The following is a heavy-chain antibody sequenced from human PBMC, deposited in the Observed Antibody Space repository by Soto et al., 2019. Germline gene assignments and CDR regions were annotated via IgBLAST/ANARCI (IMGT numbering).Heavy chain of an antibody. V-gene: IGHV3-30*03. J-gene: IGHJ6*02. D-gene: IGHD2-15*01. CDR2: ISYDGSNK. CDR3: ASVVAATVGYSYGMDV. CDR1: GFTFSSYG. Sequence: QVQLVESGGGVVQPGRSLSLSCAASGFTFSSYGMHWVRQAPGKGLEWVAVISYDGSNKYYADSVKGRFTISRDNSKNTLYLQMNSLRAEDTAVYYCASVVAATVGYSYGMDVWGQGTTVTVSS.